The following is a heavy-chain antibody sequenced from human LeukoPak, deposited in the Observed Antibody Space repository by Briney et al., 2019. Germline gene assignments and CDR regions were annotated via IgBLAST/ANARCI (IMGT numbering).Heavy chain of an antibody. D-gene: IGHD3-16*01. J-gene: IGHJ6*03. Sequence: SETLSLTCTVSGGSISSGGYYWSWIRQPPGKGLEWIGYIYHSGSTYYNPSLKSRVTISVDRSKNQFSLKLSSVTAADTAVYYCASDSLRPTIYYYMDVWGKGTTVTVSS. CDR2: IYHSGST. CDR1: GGSISSGGYY. V-gene: IGHV4-30-2*01. CDR3: ASDSLRPTIYYYMDV.